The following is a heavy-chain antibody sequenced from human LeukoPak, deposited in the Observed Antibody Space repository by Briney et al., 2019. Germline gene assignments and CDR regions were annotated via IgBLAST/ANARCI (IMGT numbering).Heavy chain of an antibody. CDR3: ARTLGDFSLHRRISYFFDH. CDR1: GGIVNRYA. D-gene: IGHD3-16*02. Sequence: AASVKVSCKASGGIVNRYAISWVRQAPRQGLEWLGRIIPLFGTANYAEKFQGRGTITADKSTNTYYMELSSLRSDDTAVYFCARTLGDFSLHRRISYFFDHWGPGTLVTVSS. CDR2: IIPLFGTA. V-gene: IGHV1-69*06. J-gene: IGHJ4*02.